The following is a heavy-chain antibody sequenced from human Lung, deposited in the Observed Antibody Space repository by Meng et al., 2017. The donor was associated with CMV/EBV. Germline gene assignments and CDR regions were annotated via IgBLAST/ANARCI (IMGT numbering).Heavy chain of an antibody. V-gene: IGHV3-33*06. Sequence: GGSLRLSCAASGFTFSSYGMHWVRKAPGKGLEWVAVIWYDGSNKYYADSVKGRFTISRDNSKNTLYLQMNSLGAEDTAVYYCAKTEYYYDSSGYWGVDYWGQGXLVTVSS. J-gene: IGHJ4*02. D-gene: IGHD3-22*01. CDR2: IWYDGSNK. CDR1: GFTFSSYG. CDR3: AKTEYYYDSSGYWGVDY.